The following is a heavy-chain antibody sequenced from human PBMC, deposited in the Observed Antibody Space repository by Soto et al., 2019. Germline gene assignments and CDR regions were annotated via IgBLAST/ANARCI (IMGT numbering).Heavy chain of an antibody. V-gene: IGHV1-69*13. CDR2: IIPIFGTA. D-gene: IGHD3-22*01. CDR3: ARENTMIVVVIGGGWHWFDP. J-gene: IGHJ5*02. CDR1: GVTFSSYA. Sequence: SVKVSCKASGVTFSSYAISWVLQAPGQGLEWMGGIIPIFGTANYAQKFQGRITITADESTSTAYMELSSLRSEDTAVYYCARENTMIVVVIGGGWHWFDPWGQGTLVTVSS.